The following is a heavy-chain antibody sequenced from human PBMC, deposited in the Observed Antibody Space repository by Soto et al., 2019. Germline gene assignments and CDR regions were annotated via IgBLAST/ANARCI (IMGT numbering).Heavy chain of an antibody. CDR3: ARGRRSGYDILTGYLTREYYFDY. V-gene: IGHV4-34*01. D-gene: IGHD3-9*01. CDR1: DRSFSGYY. CDR2: VNHSGAT. J-gene: IGHJ4*02. Sequence: SETLSLTCAVYDRSFSGYYWSWIRQPPGKGLEWIGEVNHSGATNYNPSLKSRVAMSVDTSKNQFSLKLSSVTAADTAVYYCARGRRSGYDILTGYLTREYYFDYWGQGTLVTVSS.